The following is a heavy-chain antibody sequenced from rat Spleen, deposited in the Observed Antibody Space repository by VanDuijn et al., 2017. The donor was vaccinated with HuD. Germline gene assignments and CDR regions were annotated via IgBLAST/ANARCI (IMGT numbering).Heavy chain of an antibody. Sequence: QVQLKESGPGLVQPSQTLSLTCTVAGFSLTSYNVHWVRQSPGKGLEWMGVIWNIGGTRYNPALKSRLSISKDTSKSQVFLKMNSLQTEDTATYYCARDENGYTYLWFAYWGQGTLVTVSS. V-gene: IGHV2-41*01. J-gene: IGHJ3*01. CDR2: IWNIGGT. CDR1: GFSLTSYN. D-gene: IGHD2-1*01. CDR3: ARDENGYTYLWFAY.